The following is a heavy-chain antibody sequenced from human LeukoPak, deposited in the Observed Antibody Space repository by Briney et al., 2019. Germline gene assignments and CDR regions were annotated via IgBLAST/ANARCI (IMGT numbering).Heavy chain of an antibody. Sequence: SVKVSCKASGGTFSSYTVSWVRQAPGQGLEWMGRIIPILGIANYAQKFQGRVTITADKSTSTAYMELSSLRSEDTAVYYCARDDAAIHLSYYYYGMDVWGQGTTVTVSS. J-gene: IGHJ6*02. D-gene: IGHD2-2*02. V-gene: IGHV1-69*04. CDR3: ARDDAAIHLSYYYYGMDV. CDR1: GGTFSSYT. CDR2: IIPILGIA.